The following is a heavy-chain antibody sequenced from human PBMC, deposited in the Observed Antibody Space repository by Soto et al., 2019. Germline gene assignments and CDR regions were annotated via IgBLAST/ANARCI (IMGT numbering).Heavy chain of an antibody. J-gene: IGHJ6*03. Sequence: SETLSLTCAVYGGSFSGYYWSWIRQPPGKGLEWIGEINHSGSTNYNPSLKSRVTISVDTSKNQFSLKLSSVTAADTAVYYCARGVAYCSSTSCYRTRYYYYYMDVWGKGTTVTVSS. CDR1: GGSFSGYY. V-gene: IGHV4-34*01. CDR2: INHSGST. CDR3: ARGVAYCSSTSCYRTRYYYYYMDV. D-gene: IGHD2-2*01.